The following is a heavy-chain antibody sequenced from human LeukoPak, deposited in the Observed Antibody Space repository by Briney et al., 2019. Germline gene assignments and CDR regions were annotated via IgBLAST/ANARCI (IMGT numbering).Heavy chain of an antibody. Sequence: GGSLRLSCAVSEFSFSRFGMTWVRQAPGKGLEWVSSISSSSSDIYYVDSVKGRFTISRDNSKNSLYLPMNSLRAEDTAVYYCATGYSGYHSNYYYMDVWGKGTTVTVSS. CDR1: EFSFSRFG. V-gene: IGHV3-21*01. CDR2: ISSSSSDI. CDR3: ATGYSGYHSNYYYMDV. D-gene: IGHD5-12*01. J-gene: IGHJ6*03.